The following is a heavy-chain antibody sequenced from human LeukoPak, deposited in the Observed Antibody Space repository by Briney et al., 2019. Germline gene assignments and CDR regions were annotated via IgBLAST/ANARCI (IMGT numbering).Heavy chain of an antibody. CDR3: ATLGYGMDV. CDR2: ISSMSTTI. Sequence: PGGSLRLSCAASGFTFSSYSMNWVRQAPGRGLEWVSFISSMSTTIYNADSVKGRFTISRDNARNSLFLRMNSLRDEDTAVYYCATLGYGMDVWGQGTTVTVS. J-gene: IGHJ6*02. V-gene: IGHV3-48*02. CDR1: GFTFSSYS.